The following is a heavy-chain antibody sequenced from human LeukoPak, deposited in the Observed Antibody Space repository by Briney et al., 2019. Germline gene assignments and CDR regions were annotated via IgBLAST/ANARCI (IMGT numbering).Heavy chain of an antibody. CDR1: GFTVSSNY. CDR3: ARSGSDSSSLTFDY. J-gene: IGHJ4*02. D-gene: IGHD6-13*01. Sequence: SGGSLRLSCAASGFTVSSNYMSWVRQAPGKGLEWVSVIYSGGSTYYADFVKGRFTISRDNSKNTLYLQMNSLRAEDTAVYYCARSGSDSSSLTFDYWGQGTLVTVSS. CDR2: IYSGGST. V-gene: IGHV3-53*01.